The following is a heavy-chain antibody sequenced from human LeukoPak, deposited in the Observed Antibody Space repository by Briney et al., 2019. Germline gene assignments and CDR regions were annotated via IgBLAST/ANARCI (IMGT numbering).Heavy chain of an antibody. Sequence: PGESLKISCRVSGYIFTTYWVGWVRQMPGKGLEWMGIIWPGDSDTRYSPSFQGQVNISADTSISTAYLQWSSLKASDTATYYCARYYCTRGSCPTYFDYWGQGTLVTASS. V-gene: IGHV5-51*01. CDR1: GYIFTTYW. J-gene: IGHJ4*02. CDR2: IWPGDSDT. CDR3: ARYYCTRGSCPTYFDY. D-gene: IGHD2-15*01.